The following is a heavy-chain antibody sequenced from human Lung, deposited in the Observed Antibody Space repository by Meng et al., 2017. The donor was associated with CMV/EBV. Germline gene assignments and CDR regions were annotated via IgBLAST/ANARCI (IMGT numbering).Heavy chain of an antibody. V-gene: IGHV3-66*02. CDR3: ARETKYYSFWSGYEDYYYYGMDV. CDR1: GFTVSSNY. CDR2: IYSGGST. J-gene: IGHJ6*02. Sequence: GESLKISCEASGFTVSSNYMSWVRQAPGKGLEWVAVIYSGGSTYYEDPVKGRFTISRDSCKNTLSLQMNSLRAEDTAVYYCARETKYYSFWSGYEDYYYYGMDVWGQGTXVTVYS. D-gene: IGHD3-3*01.